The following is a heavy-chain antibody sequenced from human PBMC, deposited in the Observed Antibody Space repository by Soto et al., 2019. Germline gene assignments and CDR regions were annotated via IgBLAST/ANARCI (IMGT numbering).Heavy chain of an antibody. CDR1: GFTFSSYA. Sequence: GGSLRLSCAASGFTFSSYAMHWVRQAPGKGLEWVAVISYDGSNKYYADSVKGRFTISRDNSKDTLYLQMNSLRAEDTAVYYCARDGDGYNYYFDYWGQGTLVTVSS. D-gene: IGHD5-12*01. V-gene: IGHV3-30-3*01. J-gene: IGHJ4*02. CDR2: ISYDGSNK. CDR3: ARDGDGYNYYFDY.